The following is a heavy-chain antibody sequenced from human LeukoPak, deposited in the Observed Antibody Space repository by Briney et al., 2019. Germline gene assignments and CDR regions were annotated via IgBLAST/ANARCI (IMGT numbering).Heavy chain of an antibody. CDR1: GFTFDDYG. CDR2: INWNGGST. V-gene: IGHV3-20*04. Sequence: GGSLRLSCAASGFTFDDYGMSWVRHAPGEGLGWVSGINWNGGSTGDADSVKGRFTISRDNAKNPLYLQMNSLRAEDTAVYYCAKSGITMVRGVRAAWFDPWGQGTLVTVSS. J-gene: IGHJ5*02. CDR3: AKSGITMVRGVRAAWFDP. D-gene: IGHD3-10*01.